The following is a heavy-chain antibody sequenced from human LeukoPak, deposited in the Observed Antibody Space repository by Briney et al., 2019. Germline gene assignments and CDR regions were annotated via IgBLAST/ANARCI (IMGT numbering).Heavy chain of an antibody. D-gene: IGHD3-9*01. Sequence: GGSLRLSCAASGFTFSNYAMSWVRQAPGKGLEWVSAIVGSGGSTYYADSVKGRFSISRDNSKNTLFLQMNSLRVEDTALYYCSKWGDYDVLTGYYVSDFWGQGTLVTVSS. CDR2: IVGSGGST. CDR1: GFTFSNYA. V-gene: IGHV3-23*01. CDR3: SKWGDYDVLTGYYVSDF. J-gene: IGHJ4*02.